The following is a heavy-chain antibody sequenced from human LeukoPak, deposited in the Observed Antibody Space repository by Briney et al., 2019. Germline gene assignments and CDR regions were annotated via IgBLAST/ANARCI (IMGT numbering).Heavy chain of an antibody. CDR1: GFSFSTYS. CDR2: ISSSSDYI. J-gene: IGHJ4*02. CDR3: ARVWYSGSYPVDY. D-gene: IGHD1-26*01. Sequence: GGSLRLSCAASGFSFSTYSMIWVRQAPGKGLEWVSSISSSSDYIYYADSVKGRFTISRDNAKNSLYLQMNSLRAEDTAVYYCARVWYSGSYPVDYWGQGTLVTVSS. V-gene: IGHV3-21*01.